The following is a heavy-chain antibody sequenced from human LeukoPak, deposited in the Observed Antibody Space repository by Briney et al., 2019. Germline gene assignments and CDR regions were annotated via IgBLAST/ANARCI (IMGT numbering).Heavy chain of an antibody. CDR2: ISSSGSTI. V-gene: IGHV3-48*03. D-gene: IGHD4-17*01. CDR1: GFTFSSYE. J-gene: IGHJ4*02. Sequence: GGSLRLSCAASGFTFSSYEMNWVRQAPGKGLEWVSYISSSGSTIYYADSVKGRFTISRDNAKNSLYLQMNSLRAEDTAVYYCARDPRDYGDRYFDYWGQGTLVTVSS. CDR3: ARDPRDYGDRYFDY.